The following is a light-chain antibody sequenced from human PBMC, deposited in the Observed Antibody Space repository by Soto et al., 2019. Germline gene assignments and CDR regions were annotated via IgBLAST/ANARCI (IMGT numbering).Light chain of an antibody. V-gene: IGKV3-11*01. CDR3: QQRINWPLT. J-gene: IGKJ4*01. CDR2: DAS. Sequence: ETVLTQSPAILSLSPCPRATLSCRASQSVSTYLAWYQQKPGQAPRLLIYDASNRATGIPARFIGSGSGTDFTLTIGGLEPEDSAVYYCQQRINWPLTFGGGTKVDIK. CDR1: QSVSTY.